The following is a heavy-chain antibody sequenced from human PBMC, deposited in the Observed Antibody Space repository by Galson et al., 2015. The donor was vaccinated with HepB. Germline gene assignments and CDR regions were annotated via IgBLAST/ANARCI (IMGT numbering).Heavy chain of an antibody. CDR2: IIPILGIA. V-gene: IGHV1-69*04. CDR1: GGTFSSYA. CDR3: ASQIQRAVNLLERRENWFDP. J-gene: IGHJ5*02. D-gene: IGHD1-1*01. Sequence: SVKVSCKASGGTFSSYAISWVRQAPGQGLEWMGRIIPILGIANYAQKFQGRVTITADKSTSTAYMELSSLRSEDTAVYYCASQIQRAVNLLERRENWFDPWGQGTLVTVSS.